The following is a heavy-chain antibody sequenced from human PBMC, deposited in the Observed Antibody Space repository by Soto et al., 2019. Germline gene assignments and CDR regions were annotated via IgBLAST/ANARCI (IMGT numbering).Heavy chain of an antibody. V-gene: IGHV1-2*04. CDR3: ARDLGYCSSTSCYHWFGT. CDR2: INPNSGGT. D-gene: IGHD2-2*01. J-gene: IGHJ5*02. CDR1: VYSFTGYY. Sequence: APMKLACKASVYSFTGYYMHWVRQSPGQGLEWMGWINPNSGGTNYAQKFQGWVTMTRDTSISTAYMELSRLRSGDTAVYYCARDLGYCSSTSCYHWFGTWGQGTLVTLSS.